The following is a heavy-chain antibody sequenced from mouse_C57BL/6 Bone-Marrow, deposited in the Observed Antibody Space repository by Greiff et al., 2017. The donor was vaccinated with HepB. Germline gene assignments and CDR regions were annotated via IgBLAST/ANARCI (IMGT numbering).Heavy chain of an antibody. CDR2: ISYDGSN. D-gene: IGHD1-1*01. V-gene: IGHV3-6*01. CDR1: GYSITSGYY. CDR3: AITTVVATDY. Sequence: EVQLQESGPGLVKPSQSLSLTCSVSGYSITSGYYWNWIRQFPGNQLEWMGYISYDGSNNYNPSLKNRISITRDTSKNPFFLKLNSVTTEDTATYYCAITTVVATDYWGQGTSVTVSA. J-gene: IGHJ4*01.